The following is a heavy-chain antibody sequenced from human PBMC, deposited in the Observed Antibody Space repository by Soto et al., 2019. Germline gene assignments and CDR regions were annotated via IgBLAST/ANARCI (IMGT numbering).Heavy chain of an antibody. V-gene: IGHV1-18*01. D-gene: IGHD3-3*01. CDR2: ISAYNGNT. J-gene: IGHJ4*02. Sequence: GASVKVSCKASGYTFTSYGISWVRQAPGQGLEWMGWISAYNGNTNYAQKLQGRVTMTTDTSTSTAYMELRSLRSDDTAVYYCATAPLDFWSGYYYFDYWGQGTLVTVYS. CDR1: GYTFTSYG. CDR3: ATAPLDFWSGYYYFDY.